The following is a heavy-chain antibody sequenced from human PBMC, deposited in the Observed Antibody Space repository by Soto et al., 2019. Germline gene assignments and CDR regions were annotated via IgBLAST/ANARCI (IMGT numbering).Heavy chain of an antibody. V-gene: IGHV4-39*01. Sequence: SETLSLTCGVSGASISGSYYYWAWLRQSPGKGPEWIGRVVSTGFTSYNPSLECRVSVSVDTSKSQLSLTLSAVTAADTAVYYCATSQKGYNWTYFDHWGQGALVTVSS. J-gene: IGHJ4*02. CDR1: GASISGSYYY. CDR2: VVSTGFT. CDR3: ATSQKGYNWTYFDH. D-gene: IGHD1-20*01.